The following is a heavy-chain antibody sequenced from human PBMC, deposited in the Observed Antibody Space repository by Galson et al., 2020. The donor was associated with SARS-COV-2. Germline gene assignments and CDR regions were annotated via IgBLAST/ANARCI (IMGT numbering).Heavy chain of an antibody. CDR3: VRVGDFGLLGS. V-gene: IGHV3-74*01. CDR1: GFTFSSYW. D-gene: IGHD2-21*02. Sequence: GGSLRLSCAASGFTFSSYWMHWVREVPGKGLVWVSSVDPDGKRTNYADSVKGRFTISRDNTENTLFLQMTGLRVDDTAVYMCVRVGDFGLLGSCGQGTQVTVSS. CDR2: VDPDGKRT. J-gene: IGHJ4*02.